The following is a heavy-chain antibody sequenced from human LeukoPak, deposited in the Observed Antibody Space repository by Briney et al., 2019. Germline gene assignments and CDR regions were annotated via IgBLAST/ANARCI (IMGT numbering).Heavy chain of an antibody. J-gene: IGHJ4*02. D-gene: IGHD2-15*01. CDR3: ARIPCSGGSREWSNYDY. CDR2: IDWDDDK. V-gene: IGHV2-70*11. Sequence: RESGPALVKPTQTLTLTCTSSGFSLSTSGMCVSWIRQPPGKALEWLARIDWDDDKYYSTSLKTRLTISKDTSKNQVVLTMTNMDPVDTATYYCARIPCSGGSREWSNYDYWGQGTLVTVSS. CDR1: GFSLSTSGMC.